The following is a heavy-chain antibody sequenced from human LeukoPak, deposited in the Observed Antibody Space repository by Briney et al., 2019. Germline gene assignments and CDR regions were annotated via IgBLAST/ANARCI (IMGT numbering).Heavy chain of an antibody. Sequence: GGSLRLSCAASGFTFSGSALHWVRQASGKGLEWVGRIRSTANGYATAYAASVKGRFTISRDDSKNTAYLQMDSLKTEDTAVYYCTGNYYGSGSYEDFDYWGQGTLVTVSS. CDR3: TGNYYGSGSYEDFDY. V-gene: IGHV3-73*01. J-gene: IGHJ4*02. CDR1: GFTFSGSA. D-gene: IGHD3-10*01. CDR2: IRSTANGYAT.